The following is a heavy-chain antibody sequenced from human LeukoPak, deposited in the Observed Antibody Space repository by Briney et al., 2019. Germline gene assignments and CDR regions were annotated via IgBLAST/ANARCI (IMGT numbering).Heavy chain of an antibody. V-gene: IGHV4-34*01. Sequence: SETLSLTCAVYGGSFSGYYWSWIRQPPGKGLEWIGEINHSGSTNYNPSLKSRVTISVDTSKNQFSLKLSSVTAADTAVYYCAREAYYYDSSGQNTLGYWGQGTLVTVSS. CDR2: INHSGST. CDR1: GGSFSGYY. CDR3: AREAYYYDSSGQNTLGY. D-gene: IGHD3-22*01. J-gene: IGHJ4*02.